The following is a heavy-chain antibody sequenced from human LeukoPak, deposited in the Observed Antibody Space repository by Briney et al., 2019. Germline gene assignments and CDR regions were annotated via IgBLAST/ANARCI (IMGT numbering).Heavy chain of an antibody. CDR2: INPDSDGT. J-gene: IGHJ3*01. Sequence: GASVKVSFKASGYTFTAYYMHWVRQAPGQGLEWMGWINPDSDGTSSPQKFQGRVTMTRDTSISTAYMELRRLTSDDTAVYYCARDLGDGYNSYAFDVWGQGTMVTVSS. CDR3: ARDLGDGYNSYAFDV. D-gene: IGHD5-24*01. CDR1: GYTFTAYY. V-gene: IGHV1-2*02.